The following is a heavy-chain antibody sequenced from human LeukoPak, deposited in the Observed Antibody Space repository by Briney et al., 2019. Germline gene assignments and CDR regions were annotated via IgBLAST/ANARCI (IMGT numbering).Heavy chain of an antibody. D-gene: IGHD5-18*01. J-gene: IGHJ4*02. Sequence: GGSLRLSCAASGFTVSSNYMSWVRQAPGKGLEWVSLIYSGGVTYYADSVKGRFTISRDNSKNTLYLQMNSLRAEDTAVYYCAKDLSDPVMVIDSWGQGTLVTVSS. CDR3: AKDLSDPVMVIDS. CDR1: GFTVSSNY. V-gene: IGHV3-53*01. CDR2: IYSGGVT.